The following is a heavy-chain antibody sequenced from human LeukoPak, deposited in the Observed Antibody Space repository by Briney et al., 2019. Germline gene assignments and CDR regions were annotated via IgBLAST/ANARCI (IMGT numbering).Heavy chain of an antibody. CDR3: ARRVGFYGSGSLNYFDP. CDR2: IFRTGST. Sequence: SETLSLTCSVSGGFISNYYWGWIRQPPGKGLEWIGSIFRTGSTYYSASLKSRVSISVDTSKNHIALKLTSVTAADTAVYFCARRVGFYGSGSLNYFDPWGQGILVSVS. CDR1: GGFISNYY. D-gene: IGHD3-10*01. J-gene: IGHJ5*01. V-gene: IGHV4-39*02.